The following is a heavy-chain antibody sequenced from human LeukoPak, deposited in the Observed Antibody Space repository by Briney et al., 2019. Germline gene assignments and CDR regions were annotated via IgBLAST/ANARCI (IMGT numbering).Heavy chain of an antibody. J-gene: IGHJ4*02. CDR2: IYNSEGGT. Sequence: SETLSLTCTVSGDSISSYYWGWIRQPPGKGLEWIGYIYNSEGGTNSNPSLKSRVTISEDTSKNQVSLKLSSVTAADTAVYYCTRRYRSGWSPTYDYWGQGILVTVSS. CDR1: GDSISSYY. V-gene: IGHV4-59*01. D-gene: IGHD6-19*01. CDR3: TRRYRSGWSPTYDY.